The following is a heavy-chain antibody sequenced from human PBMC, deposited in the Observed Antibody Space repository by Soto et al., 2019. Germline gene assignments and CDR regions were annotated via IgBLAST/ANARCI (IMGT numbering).Heavy chain of an antibody. CDR2: IIPVFGTA. CDR1: GGTFSTSA. V-gene: IGHV1-69*15. D-gene: IGHD7-27*01. CDR3: ATQLNGDPEF. Sequence: QVQLVQSGAEVRKPGSSVKVSCKASGGTFSTSAMNWVRQAPGHGLEWMGSIIPVFGTATYAQSFQGRLTIPADGSTTPGYMELSSLRSEDTAVYYCATQLNGDPEFWGQGTLIIVSS. J-gene: IGHJ4*02.